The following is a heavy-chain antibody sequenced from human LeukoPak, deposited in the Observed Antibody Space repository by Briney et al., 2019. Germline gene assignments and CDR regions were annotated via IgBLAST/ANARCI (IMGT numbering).Heavy chain of an antibody. CDR3: TREFSGDYDILTDYYEGNAFDY. V-gene: IGHV3-23*01. CDR1: GFPLSRSA. CDR2: ISGSGSGGST. Sequence: HAGGSLRLSCAASGFPLSRSAMSWVRQAPGKGLEWVSNISGSGSGGSTYYADSVKGRFTISRDNSKNTLYLQMNSLRAEDTAVYYCTREFSGDYDILTDYYEGNAFDYWGQGTLVTVSS. J-gene: IGHJ4*02. D-gene: IGHD3-9*01.